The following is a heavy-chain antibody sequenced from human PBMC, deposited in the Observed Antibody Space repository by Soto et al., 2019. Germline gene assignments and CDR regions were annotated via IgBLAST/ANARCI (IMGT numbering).Heavy chain of an antibody. V-gene: IGHV1-46*01. Sequence: ASVKVSCKASGYTFTSYYIHWVRQAPGQGLAWMGIINPSGGSTSYAQKFQGRVTMTRDTSTSTVYMELSSLRSEDTAVYYCARDVGLNSYCYDSSGYHPAKAYYYGMDVWGQGTTVTVSS. CDR1: GYTFTSYY. J-gene: IGHJ6*02. D-gene: IGHD3-22*01. CDR3: ARDVGLNSYCYDSSGYHPAKAYYYGMDV. CDR2: INPSGGST.